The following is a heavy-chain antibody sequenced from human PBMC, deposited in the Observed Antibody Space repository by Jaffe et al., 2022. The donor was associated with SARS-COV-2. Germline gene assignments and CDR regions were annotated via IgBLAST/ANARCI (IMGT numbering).Heavy chain of an antibody. Sequence: EVQLVESGGGLVKPGRSLRLSCTASGFTFGDYAMSWFRQAPGKGLEWVGFIRSKAYGGTTEYAASVKGRFTISRDDSKSIAYLQMNSLKTEDTAVYYCTRDATPYYDYVWGSYPPFDYWGQGTLVTVSS. D-gene: IGHD3-16*01. J-gene: IGHJ4*02. CDR1: GFTFGDYA. V-gene: IGHV3-49*05. CDR3: TRDATPYYDYVWGSYPPFDY. CDR2: IRSKAYGGTT.